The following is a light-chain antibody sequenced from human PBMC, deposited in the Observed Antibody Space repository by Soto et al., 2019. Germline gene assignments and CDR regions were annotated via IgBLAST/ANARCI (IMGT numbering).Light chain of an antibody. J-gene: IGKJ3*01. CDR2: DAS. V-gene: IGKV1-33*01. CDR1: QDITNS. Sequence: DIQMTQSPSSLSASVGDRVTITCQASQDITNSLNWYQQKPGKAPKVLIYDASILETGLPSRFSGSGSGTDFTFTISSLQPEDVATYYCQQYDNLPLTFGPGTTVDIE. CDR3: QQYDNLPLT.